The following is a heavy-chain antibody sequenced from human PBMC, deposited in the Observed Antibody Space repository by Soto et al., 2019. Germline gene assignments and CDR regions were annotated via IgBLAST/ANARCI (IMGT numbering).Heavy chain of an antibody. D-gene: IGHD3-3*01. CDR3: AREGVGPFDPRSDY. V-gene: IGHV4-34*01. CDR2: INHSGST. J-gene: IGHJ4*01. CDR1: GGSFSGYY. Sequence: PSETLSLTCAVYGGSFSGYYWSWIRQPPGKGLEWIGEINHSGSTNYNPSLKSRVTISVDTSKNQFSLKLSSVTAADTAVYYCAREGVGPFDPRSDYWGHGTLVTVSX.